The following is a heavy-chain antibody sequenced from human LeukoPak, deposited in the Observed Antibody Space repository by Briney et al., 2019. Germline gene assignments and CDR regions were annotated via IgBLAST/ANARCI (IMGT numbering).Heavy chain of an antibody. D-gene: IGHD2-2*01. CDR3: ARDPRPNGYCSSTSCYEYYYYGMDV. J-gene: IGHJ6*02. Sequence: GGSLRLSCEASGFIFSNYWMSWVRHVPGKGLEWVGNIKEDGSETHYVDSVKGRFTISRDNSKNTLYLQMNSLRAEDTAVYYCARDPRPNGYCSSTSCYEYYYYGMDVWGQGTTVTVSS. V-gene: IGHV3-7*01. CDR1: GFIFSNYW. CDR2: IKEDGSET.